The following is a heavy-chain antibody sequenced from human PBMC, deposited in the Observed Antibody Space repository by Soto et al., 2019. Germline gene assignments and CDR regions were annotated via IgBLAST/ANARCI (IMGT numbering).Heavy chain of an antibody. D-gene: IGHD5-12*01. J-gene: IGHJ3*02. V-gene: IGHV3-9*01. CDR1: GFSFDDYA. Sequence: GGSLRLSCAASGFSFDDYAMHWVRQAPGKGLEWVSGISWSSGDIGYADSVKGRFTVSRDNAKNSLYLQMNSLRAEDTALYYCAKDSGVATIGDAFDIWGQGTLVTVSS. CDR3: AKDSGVATIGDAFDI. CDR2: ISWSSGDI.